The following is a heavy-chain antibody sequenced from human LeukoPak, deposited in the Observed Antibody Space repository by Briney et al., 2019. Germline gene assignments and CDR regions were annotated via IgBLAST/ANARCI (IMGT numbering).Heavy chain of an antibody. CDR1: GFTFSSYA. Sequence: GGSLRLSYAASGFTFSSYAMSWVRQAPGKGLEWVSAISGSGGSTYYADSVKGRFTISRDNSKNTLYLQMNSLRAEDTAVYYCARVTYYDFWSGPLADPYYFDYWGQGTLVTVSS. J-gene: IGHJ4*02. CDR2: ISGSGGST. V-gene: IGHV3-23*01. D-gene: IGHD3-3*01. CDR3: ARVTYYDFWSGPLADPYYFDY.